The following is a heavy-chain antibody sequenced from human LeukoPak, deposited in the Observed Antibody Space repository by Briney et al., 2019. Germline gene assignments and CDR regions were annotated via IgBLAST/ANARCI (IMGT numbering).Heavy chain of an antibody. CDR1: GGSFSGYY. V-gene: IGHV4-34*01. Sequence: SETLSLTCAVYGGSFSGYYWSWIRQPPGKGLEWIGEINHSGSTNYNPSLKSRVTISVDTSKNQFSLKLSSVTAADTAVYYCARDSTYSGSYSAIDLWGQGTLVTVSS. CDR3: ARDSTYSGSYSAIDL. D-gene: IGHD1-26*01. CDR2: INHSGST. J-gene: IGHJ5*02.